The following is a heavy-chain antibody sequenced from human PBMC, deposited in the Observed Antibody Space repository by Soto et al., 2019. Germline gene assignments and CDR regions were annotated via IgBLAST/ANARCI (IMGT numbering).Heavy chain of an antibody. CDR3: GLAVEWPVYYYYGMDV. Sequence: GGSLRLSCAASGFTFSSYAMSWVRQAPGKGLEWVSAISGSGGSTYYADSVKGRFTISRDNSKNTLYLQMNSLRAEDTAVYYCGLAVEWPVYYYYGMDVWGQGTTVTVSS. D-gene: IGHD3-3*01. CDR2: ISGSGGST. J-gene: IGHJ6*02. CDR1: GFTFSSYA. V-gene: IGHV3-23*01.